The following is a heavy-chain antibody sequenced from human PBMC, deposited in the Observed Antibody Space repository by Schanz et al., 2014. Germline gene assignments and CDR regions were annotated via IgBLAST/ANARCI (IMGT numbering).Heavy chain of an antibody. J-gene: IGHJ4*02. D-gene: IGHD5-12*01. CDR2: ISPYNANT. V-gene: IGHV1-18*01. CDR3: ARAFGGYDPAGALDY. Sequence: QVQLVQSGAEVKKPGASVKVSCKTSGYTFSSYGITWVRQAPGQGLEWMGWISPYNANTNYAPKVQGRVTMTADTSTSTAYMDLRSLRSDDTDVYYCARAFGGYDPAGALDYWGQGTLVTVAS. CDR1: GYTFSSYG.